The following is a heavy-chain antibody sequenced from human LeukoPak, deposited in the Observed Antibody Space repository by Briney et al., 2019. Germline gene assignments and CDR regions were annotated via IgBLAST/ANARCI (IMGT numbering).Heavy chain of an antibody. V-gene: IGHV4-39*01. Sequence: SETLSLTCTVSGDSIDSSTYYWGWIRQPPGKGLEWIGSIYYSGGTYSNPSLKSRVTISIDTSKNQFSLKLSSVTAADTAMYHCARLGFTMILVATTWGQGTLVTVSS. CDR3: ARLGFTMILVATT. J-gene: IGHJ4*02. CDR2: IYYSGGT. D-gene: IGHD3-22*01. CDR1: GDSIDSSTYY.